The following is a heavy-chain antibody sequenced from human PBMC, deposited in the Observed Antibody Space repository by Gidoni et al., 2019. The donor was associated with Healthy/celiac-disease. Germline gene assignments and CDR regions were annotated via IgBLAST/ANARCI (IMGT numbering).Heavy chain of an antibody. D-gene: IGHD2-15*01. CDR2: ILPIFGTA. Sequence: QVQLVQSGAEVKKPGSSVKVSCKASGGTFSSYAISWVRQAPGQGLEWMGGILPIFGTANYAQKFQGRVTITADESTSTAYMELSSLRSEDTAVYYCAREVYGGNHKNRAFDIWGQGTMVTVSS. V-gene: IGHV1-69*01. J-gene: IGHJ3*02. CDR3: AREVYGGNHKNRAFDI. CDR1: GGTFSSYA.